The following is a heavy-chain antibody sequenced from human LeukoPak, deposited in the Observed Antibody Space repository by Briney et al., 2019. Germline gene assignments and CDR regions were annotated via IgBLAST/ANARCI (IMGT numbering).Heavy chain of an antibody. D-gene: IGHD6-13*01. V-gene: IGHV4-59*08. CDR2: IYYSGST. J-gene: IGHJ4*02. CDR1: GGSISSYY. Sequence: SETLSLTCTVSGGSISSYYWSWIRQPPGKGREGIGYIYYSGSTNYNPSLKSRVTISVDTSRNQFSLKLSSVTAADTAVYYCARQIAAAGTSYFDYWGQGTLVTVSS. CDR3: ARQIAAAGTSYFDY.